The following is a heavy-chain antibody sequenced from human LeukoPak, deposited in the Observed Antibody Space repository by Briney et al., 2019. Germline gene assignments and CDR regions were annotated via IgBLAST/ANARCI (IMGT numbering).Heavy chain of an antibody. CDR2: IWYDGSNK. Sequence: GGSLRLSCAASGFTFSSYGMHWVRQAPGKGLEWVAVIWYDGSNKYYADSVKGRFTISRDNSKNTLYLQMNSLRAEDTAVYYCARGGDYGDLVREYYFDYWGQGTLVTVSS. J-gene: IGHJ4*02. D-gene: IGHD4-17*01. CDR3: ARGGDYGDLVREYYFDY. V-gene: IGHV3-33*01. CDR1: GFTFSSYG.